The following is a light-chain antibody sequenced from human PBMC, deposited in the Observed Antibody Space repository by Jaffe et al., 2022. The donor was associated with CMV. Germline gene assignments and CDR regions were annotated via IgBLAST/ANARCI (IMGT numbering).Light chain of an antibody. CDR1: QSLLHRNGYNY. V-gene: IGKV2-28*01. J-gene: IGKJ1*01. Sequence: DIVMTQSPLSLPVTPGEPASISCRSSQSLLHRNGYNYLDWYLQKPGQSPQLLIYLGSNRASGVPDRFSGSGSGTDFTLKISRVEAEDVGVYYCMQVLQTRTFGQGTKVEIK. CDR3: MQVLQTRT. CDR2: LGS.